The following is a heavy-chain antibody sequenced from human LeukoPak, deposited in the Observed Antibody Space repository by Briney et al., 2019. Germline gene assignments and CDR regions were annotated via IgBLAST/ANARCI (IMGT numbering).Heavy chain of an antibody. Sequence: GGSLRLSCAASGFTFSDYYMSWIRQAAGKGLEWISYISGRGITIYYADSMKGRFTISRDNAKNSLYLQMNSLRAEDTAVYYCARGGGSSWFLWGPGTLVTVSS. J-gene: IGHJ4*02. CDR3: ARGGGSSWFL. V-gene: IGHV3-11*01. CDR1: GFTFSDYY. D-gene: IGHD6-13*01. CDR2: ISGRGITI.